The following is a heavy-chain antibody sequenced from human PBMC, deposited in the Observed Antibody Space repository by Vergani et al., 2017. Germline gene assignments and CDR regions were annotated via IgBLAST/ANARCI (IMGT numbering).Heavy chain of an antibody. CDR1: GYTFTGYY. CDR2: INPNSGGT. D-gene: IGHD3-10*01. J-gene: IGHJ6*02. CDR3: ARDSNGGDGSGSGYYYYGMDV. Sequence: QVQLVQSGAEVKKPGASVKVSCKASGYTFTGYYMHWVRQAPGQGLEWMGWINPNSGGTNYAQKFQGRVTMTRDTSISTAYMELSRLRSDDTAVYYCARDSNGGDGSGSGYYYYGMDVWGQGTTVTVSS. V-gene: IGHV1-2*02.